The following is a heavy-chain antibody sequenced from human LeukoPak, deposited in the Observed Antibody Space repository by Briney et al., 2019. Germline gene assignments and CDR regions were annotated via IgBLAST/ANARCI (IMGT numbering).Heavy chain of an antibody. CDR3: TRMSSSWYGGYFDY. Sequence: PSETLSLTCTVSGGSISSDYWSWIRQPAGKGLEWIGRIYTSGSTNYNPSLKSRVTMSVDTSKNQFSLKLSSVTAADTAVYYCTRMSSSWYGGYFDYWGQGTLVTVSS. J-gene: IGHJ4*02. CDR1: GGSISSDY. D-gene: IGHD6-13*01. CDR2: IYTSGST. V-gene: IGHV4-4*07.